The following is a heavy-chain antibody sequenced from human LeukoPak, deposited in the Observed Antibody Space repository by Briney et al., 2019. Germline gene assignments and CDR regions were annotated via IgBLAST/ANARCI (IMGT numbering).Heavy chain of an antibody. V-gene: IGHV4-30-2*01. CDR1: GGSISSGGYS. D-gene: IGHD3-3*01. Sequence: PSQTLSLTCAVSGGSISSGGYSWSWIRQPPGKGLEWIGYIYHSGSTYYNPSLKSRVTISVDRSKNQFSLKLSSVTAADTAVYYCARDLLETYDFWSGYYNHPHLYDAFDIWGQGTMVTVSS. CDR3: ARDLLETYDFWSGYYNHPHLYDAFDI. J-gene: IGHJ3*02. CDR2: IYHSGST.